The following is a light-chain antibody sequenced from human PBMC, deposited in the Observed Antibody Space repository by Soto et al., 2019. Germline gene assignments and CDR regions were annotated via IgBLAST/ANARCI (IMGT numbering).Light chain of an antibody. CDR1: QSVLHSSNNKNF. J-gene: IGKJ1*01. CDR3: HQYDSTPQT. Sequence: DIVMTQSPDSLAVSLGERATINCKSSQSVLHSSNNKNFLAWYQQKPGQPPKLLIYWASTRESGVPDRFSGSGSGTDFTLTISSLQAEDVAVYYCHQYDSTPQTFGQGTKVEIK. CDR2: WAS. V-gene: IGKV4-1*01.